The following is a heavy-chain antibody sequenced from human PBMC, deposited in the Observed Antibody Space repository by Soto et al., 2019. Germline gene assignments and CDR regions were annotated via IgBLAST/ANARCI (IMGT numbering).Heavy chain of an antibody. CDR2: MSYDGRNQ. CDR1: GFTLSGVD. CDR3: AKGGWYTSSSRSDC. D-gene: IGHD6-6*01. J-gene: IGHJ4*02. V-gene: IGHV3-30*18. Sequence: ESGGGVVQPGTSLRLSCSASGFTLSGVDMHWVRQAPGKGLEWVAVMSYDGRNQYYADSVKGRFTVSRASSKSTLYLQMNSLRTEGAAVYYCAKGGWYTSSSRSDCWGQGTLVTVSS.